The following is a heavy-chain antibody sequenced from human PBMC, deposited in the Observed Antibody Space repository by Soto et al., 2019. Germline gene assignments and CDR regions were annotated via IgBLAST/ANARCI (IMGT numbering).Heavy chain of an antibody. D-gene: IGHD2-2*01. Sequence: ASVKVSCKASGYTFTSYGISWVRQAPGQGLEWMGWISAYNGNTNYAQKLQGRVTMTTDTSASTAYMELRSLRSDDTAVYYCARDIVVVPAAKSSAFDIWGQGTMVTVSS. CDR3: ARDIVVVPAAKSSAFDI. CDR1: GYTFTSYG. V-gene: IGHV1-18*01. CDR2: ISAYNGNT. J-gene: IGHJ3*02.